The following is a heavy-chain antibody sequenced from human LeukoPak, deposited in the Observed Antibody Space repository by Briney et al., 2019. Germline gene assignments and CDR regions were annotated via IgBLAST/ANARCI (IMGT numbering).Heavy chain of an antibody. V-gene: IGHV1-18*04. Sequence: ASVKVSCKASGGTFSSYAISWVRQAPGQGLEWMGWISAYNGNTNYAQKLQGRVTMTADTSTSTAYMELRSLRSDDTAVYYCARQITISPTVGYYYYMDVWGKGTTVTISS. CDR2: ISAYNGNT. CDR3: ARQITISPTVGYYYYMDV. D-gene: IGHD3-9*01. J-gene: IGHJ6*03. CDR1: GGTFSSYA.